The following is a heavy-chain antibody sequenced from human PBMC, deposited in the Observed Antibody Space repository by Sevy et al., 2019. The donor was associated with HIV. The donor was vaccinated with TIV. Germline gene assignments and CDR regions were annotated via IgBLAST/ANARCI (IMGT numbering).Heavy chain of an antibody. D-gene: IGHD1-26*01. V-gene: IGHV3-53*01. CDR2: IYSGGTT. CDR1: GFTVSTSY. Sequence: GGSLRLSCAAPGFTVSTSYMTWVRQAPGKGLESVSVIYSGGTTYYADSVKGRFTISRDNSKNTLYLQMNSLRAEDTAVYYCARVWLNSGFFWGQGTLVTVSS. CDR3: ARVWLNSGFF. J-gene: IGHJ4*02.